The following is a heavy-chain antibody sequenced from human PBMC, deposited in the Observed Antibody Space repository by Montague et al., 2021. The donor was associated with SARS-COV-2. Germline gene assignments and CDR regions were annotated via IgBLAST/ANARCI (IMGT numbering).Heavy chain of an antibody. CDR3: AARADYYYGMDV. V-gene: IGHV3-66*01. J-gene: IGHJ6*02. Sequence: SRSLSLSASGFPVSSNNMSWVRQAPGKGLEWVSVIYSGGSTQYADSVKGRFTISRDKSNYTLYLQMNSLRAEDTAVYYCAARADYYYGMDVWGQGTSVTVSS. CDR2: IYSGGST. CDR1: GFPVSSNN.